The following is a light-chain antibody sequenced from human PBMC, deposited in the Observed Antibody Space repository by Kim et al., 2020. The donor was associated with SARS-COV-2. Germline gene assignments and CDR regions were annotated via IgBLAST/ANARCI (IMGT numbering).Light chain of an antibody. V-gene: IGLV3-1*01. CDR3: QAWDSSTGV. Sequence: SYELTQPPSVSVSPGQTASITCSGDKLGDKYACWYQQKPGQSPVLVIYQDSKWPSGIPERFSGSNSGNTATLTISGTQAMDEADYYCQAWDSSTGVFGGGT. J-gene: IGLJ3*02. CDR1: KLGDKY. CDR2: QDS.